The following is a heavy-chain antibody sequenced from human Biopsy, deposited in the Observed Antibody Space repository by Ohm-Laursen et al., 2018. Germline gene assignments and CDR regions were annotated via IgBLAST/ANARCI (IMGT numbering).Heavy chain of an antibody. J-gene: IGHJ6*02. Sequence: TLSLTCTVSGGSISSGTHYWSWIRQHPGKGLEWIGYMYYSGSINYNPSLKSRVTMSVDAPKNQFSLKLTSVTAADTAVYYCASHVINRGGYYYYDVDVWGQGMTVTVSS. CDR2: MYYSGSI. V-gene: IGHV4-31*03. D-gene: IGHD1-14*01. CDR1: GGSISSGTHY. CDR3: ASHVINRGGYYYYDVDV.